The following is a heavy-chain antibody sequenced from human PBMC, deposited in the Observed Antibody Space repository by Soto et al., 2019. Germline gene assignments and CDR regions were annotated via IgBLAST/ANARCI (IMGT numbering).Heavy chain of an antibody. J-gene: IGHJ6*03. Sequence: QVQLVESGGGLVKPGGSLRLSCAASGFTFSDYYMSWIRQAPGKGLEWVSYISSSGSTIYYADSVKGRFTISRDNAKNALYLQMNSLRAEDSAVYYCARDWGGYCSGGSCYPARYYMDVWGKGTTVTVSS. V-gene: IGHV3-11*01. CDR1: GFTFSDYY. D-gene: IGHD2-15*01. CDR3: ARDWGGYCSGGSCYPARYYMDV. CDR2: ISSSGSTI.